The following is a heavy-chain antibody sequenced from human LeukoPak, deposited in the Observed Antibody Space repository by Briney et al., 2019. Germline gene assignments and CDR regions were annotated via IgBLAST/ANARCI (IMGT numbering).Heavy chain of an antibody. J-gene: IGHJ4*02. CDR1: GFTFSSYA. V-gene: IGHV3-30-3*01. CDR2: ISYDGSNK. CDR3: AKARSGFVYGDFDY. D-gene: IGHD4-17*01. Sequence: GGSLRLSCAASGFTFSSYAMHWVRQAPGKGLEWVAVISYDGSNKYYADSVKGRFTISRDNSKNTLYLQMHSLRAEDTALYYCAKARSGFVYGDFDYWGQGTLVTVSS.